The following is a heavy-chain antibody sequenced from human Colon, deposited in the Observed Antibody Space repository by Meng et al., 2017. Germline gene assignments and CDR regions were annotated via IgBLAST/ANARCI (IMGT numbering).Heavy chain of an antibody. CDR3: ARRGRYVDTPSLGDWFDP. J-gene: IGHJ5*02. CDR2: IYYSGRT. Sequence: QLQLQESGPGLVKPSETLSLICNVSGDSISSHYWSWVRQPPGKGLEWIGSIYYSGRTDYNPSLRSRVTISVDTSKNQFSLKLSSVTAADTAVYYCARRGRYVDTPSLGDWFDPWGQGILVTVSS. V-gene: IGHV4-59*03. D-gene: IGHD5-18*01. CDR1: GDSISSHY.